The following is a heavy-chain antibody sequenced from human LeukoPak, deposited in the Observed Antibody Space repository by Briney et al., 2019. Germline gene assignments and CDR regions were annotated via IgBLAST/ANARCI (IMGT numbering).Heavy chain of an antibody. CDR1: GFTFSNYG. J-gene: IGHJ4*02. Sequence: HSGGSLRLSCAASGFTFSNYGMHWVRQAPGKGLEWVAFIRYDGSNKYYADSVKGRFTISRDNSKNTLYLQMNSLRVEDTAVYYCAKDRVAHCSGGTCSVDYWGQGTLVTVSS. CDR2: IRYDGSNK. V-gene: IGHV3-30*02. CDR3: AKDRVAHCSGGTCSVDY. D-gene: IGHD2-15*01.